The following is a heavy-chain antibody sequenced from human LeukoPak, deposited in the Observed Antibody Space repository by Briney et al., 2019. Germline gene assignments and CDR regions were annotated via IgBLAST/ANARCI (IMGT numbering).Heavy chain of an antibody. D-gene: IGHD3-22*01. CDR3: AKDAPYYYDSSGYSDY. CDR1: GFTFSSYG. J-gene: IGHJ4*02. CDR2: IWYDGSNK. V-gene: IGHV3-33*06. Sequence: GGSLRLSCAASGFTFSSYGMHWVRQAPGKGLEWVAVIWYDGSNKYYADSVKGRFTISRDNSKNTLYLQMSSLRAEDTAVYYCAKDAPYYYDSSGYSDYWGQGTLVTVSS.